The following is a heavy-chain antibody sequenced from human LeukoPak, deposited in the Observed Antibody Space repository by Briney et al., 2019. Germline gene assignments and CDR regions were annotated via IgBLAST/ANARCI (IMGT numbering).Heavy chain of an antibody. CDR1: GYSVSSNYY. Sequence: PSETLSLTCAVSGYSVSSNYYWGWIRQPPGKGLEWIGYIYYSGSTNYNPSLKSRVTISVDTSKNQFSLTLSSVTAADTAVYYCARVGYSSSWFDFWGQGTLVTVSS. J-gene: IGHJ4*02. CDR2: IYYSGST. D-gene: IGHD6-13*01. CDR3: ARVGYSSSWFDF. V-gene: IGHV4-61*01.